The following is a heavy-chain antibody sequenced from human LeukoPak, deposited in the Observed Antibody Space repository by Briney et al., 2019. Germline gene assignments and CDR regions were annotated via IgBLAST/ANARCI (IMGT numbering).Heavy chain of an antibody. J-gene: IGHJ5*02. Sequence: GGSLRLSCAASGFTFSSYAMSWVRQPPGKGLEWVSGISGSGGSTYYADSVKGRFTISRDNSKNTLYLQMNSLRAEDTAVYYCAKENPITIFGVVIDWFDPWGQGTLVTVSS. V-gene: IGHV3-23*01. CDR2: ISGSGGST. CDR3: AKENPITIFGVVIDWFDP. D-gene: IGHD3-3*01. CDR1: GFTFSSYA.